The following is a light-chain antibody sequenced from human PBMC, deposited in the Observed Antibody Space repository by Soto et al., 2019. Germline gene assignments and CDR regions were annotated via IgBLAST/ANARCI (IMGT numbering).Light chain of an antibody. CDR3: MQGKHWPIT. CDR1: QSLVHSDGIAY. J-gene: IGKJ5*01. Sequence: DVVMTQSPLSLPVTLGQPASISCRSNQSLVHSDGIAYFSWFQQRPGRSPRRLIYKVSNRDSGVPARFNGSGSGTDFALKISRVEAEDVGVYYCMQGKHWPITFGQGTRLEIK. CDR2: KVS. V-gene: IGKV2-30*02.